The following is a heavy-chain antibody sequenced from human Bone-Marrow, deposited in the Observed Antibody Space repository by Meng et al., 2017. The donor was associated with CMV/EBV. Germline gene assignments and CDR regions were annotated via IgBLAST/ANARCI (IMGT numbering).Heavy chain of an antibody. J-gene: IGHJ3*01. V-gene: IGHV3-33*06. CDR1: GFTFSSYG. D-gene: IGHD3-10*01. CDR2: IWCDGSNK. CDR3: AKTRHSSFDAFDF. Sequence: GESLKISCAASGFTFSSYGMHWVRQAPGKGLEWVSVIWCDGSNKYYADSVKGRFTISRDNSKTTLYLQMNSLIAEHTAMYYCAKTRHSSFDAFDFWGQATMITFSS.